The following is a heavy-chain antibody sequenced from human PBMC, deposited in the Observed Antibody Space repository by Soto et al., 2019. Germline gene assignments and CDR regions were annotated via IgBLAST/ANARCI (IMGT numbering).Heavy chain of an antibody. CDR2: ISSSSSYI. CDR3: ARDHQSIADDY. V-gene: IGHV3-21*01. D-gene: IGHD6-6*01. J-gene: IGHJ4*02. CDR1: GFTFSSYS. Sequence: GGSLRLSCAACGFTFSSYSMNWVRQAPGKGLEWVSSISSSSSYIYYADSVKGRFTISRDNAKNSLYLQMNSLRAEDTAVYYCARDHQSIADDYWGQGTLVTVSS.